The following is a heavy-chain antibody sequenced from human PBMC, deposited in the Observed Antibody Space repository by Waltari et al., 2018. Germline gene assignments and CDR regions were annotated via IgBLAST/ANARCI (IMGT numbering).Heavy chain of an antibody. CDR3: ARGEDPKNWYFDL. CDR2: IYYSGST. D-gene: IGHD1-26*01. V-gene: IGHV4-31*03. J-gene: IGHJ2*01. Sequence: QVQLQESGPGLVQPSQTLSLTCTVSGGSISSGGYYWSWIRQQPGKGLEWIGYIYYSGSTYYNPSLKSRVTISVDTSKNQFSLKLSSVTAADTAVYYCARGEDPKNWYFDLWGRGTLVTVSS. CDR1: GGSISSGGYY.